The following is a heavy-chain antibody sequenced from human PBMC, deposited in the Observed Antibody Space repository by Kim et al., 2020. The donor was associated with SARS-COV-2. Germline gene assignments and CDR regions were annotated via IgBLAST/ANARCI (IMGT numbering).Heavy chain of an antibody. V-gene: IGHV3-23*01. CDR1: GFTFSSYG. D-gene: IGHD4-17*01. J-gene: IGHJ4*02. Sequence: GGSLRLSCAASGFTFSSYGMSWVRQAPGRGLEWVSGISGSGSSIYYADSVKGRFTISRDNARNILYLQMNGLRAEDTALYYCAKVYRGYGKYWTFDYSGQRTPVTLSS. CDR2: ISGSGSSI. CDR3: AKVYRGYGKYWTFDY.